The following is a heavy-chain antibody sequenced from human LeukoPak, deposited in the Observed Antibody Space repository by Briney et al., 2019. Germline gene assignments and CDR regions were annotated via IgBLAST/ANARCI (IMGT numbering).Heavy chain of an antibody. CDR2: IYYSGST. V-gene: IGHV4-59*01. D-gene: IGHD5-18*01. CDR3: ARGASGYSYG. CDR1: GGSISSYY. J-gene: IGHJ4*02. Sequence: SETLSLTCTVSGGSISSYYWSWIRQPPGKGLEWIGYIYYSGSTNHNPSLKSRVTISIDTSKIQFSLNLSSVTAADTAVYYCARGASGYSYGWGQGTLVTVSS.